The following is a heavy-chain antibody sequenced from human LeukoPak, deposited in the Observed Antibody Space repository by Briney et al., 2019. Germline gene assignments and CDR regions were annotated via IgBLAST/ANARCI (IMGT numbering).Heavy chain of an antibody. D-gene: IGHD3-22*01. J-gene: IGHJ3*02. Sequence: PPQTLSLTCTVSGGSISSGGYYWSWIRQPPGKGLEWIGYIYHSGSTYYNPSLKSRVAISVDKSKNQFSLNLNSVTAADTAVYYCARDLMIVGRPLGVGAFDIWGQGTMVTVSS. CDR2: IYHSGST. CDR1: GGSISSGGYY. V-gene: IGHV4-30-2*01. CDR3: ARDLMIVGRPLGVGAFDI.